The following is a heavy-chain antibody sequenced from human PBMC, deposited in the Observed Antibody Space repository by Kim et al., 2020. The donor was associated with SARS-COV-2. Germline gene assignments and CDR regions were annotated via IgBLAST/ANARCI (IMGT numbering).Heavy chain of an antibody. Sequence: GGSLRLSCAASGFTFDDHAMHWVRQVPGKGLEWVSGINWNGRRTAYADSVMGRFTISRDNAKNSLFLQMSSLRTDDTAVYYCAKAPGGILTGSGRGDWF. CDR3: AKAPGGILTGSGRGDWF. D-gene: IGHD3-9*01. CDR2: INWNGRRT. J-gene: IGHJ5*01. CDR1: GFTFDDHA. V-gene: IGHV3-9*01.